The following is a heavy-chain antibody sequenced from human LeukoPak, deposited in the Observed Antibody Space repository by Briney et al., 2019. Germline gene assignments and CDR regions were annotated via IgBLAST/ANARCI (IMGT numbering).Heavy chain of an antibody. V-gene: IGHV1-69*04. J-gene: IGHJ4*02. D-gene: IGHD2-21*02. CDR2: IIPILGIA. Sequence: SVKVSCKASGGTFSSYAISWVRQAPGQGLEWMGRIIPILGIANYAQKFQGRVTITADKSTSTAYMELSSLRSEDTAVYYCASSEMVVVTAIRYYFDYWGQGTLVTVSS. CDR3: ASSEMVVVTAIRYYFDY. CDR1: GGTFSSYA.